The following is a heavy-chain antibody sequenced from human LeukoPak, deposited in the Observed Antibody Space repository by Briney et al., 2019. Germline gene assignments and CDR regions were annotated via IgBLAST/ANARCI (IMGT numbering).Heavy chain of an antibody. D-gene: IGHD5-24*01. CDR2: IIPIFGTA. J-gene: IGHJ4*02. CDR3: ATRDGYNRNFDY. Sequence: SVKVSCKASGGTFSSYAISWVRQAPGQGLEWVGGIIPIFGTANYAQKFQGRVTITADESTSTAYMELSSLRSEDTAVYYCATRDGYNRNFDYWGQGTLVTVSS. CDR1: GGTFSSYA. V-gene: IGHV1-69*01.